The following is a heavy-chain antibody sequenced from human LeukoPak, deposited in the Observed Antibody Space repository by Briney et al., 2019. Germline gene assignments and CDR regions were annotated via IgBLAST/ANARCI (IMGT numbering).Heavy chain of an antibody. D-gene: IGHD4-17*01. V-gene: IGHV4-30-4*01. Sequence: PSQTLSLTCTVSGGSISSGDYYWSWIRQPPGKGLEWIGYIYYSGSTYYNPSLKSRVTISVDTSKNQFSLKLNSVTAADTAVYYCARVGGHTVTTIDYWGQGTLVTVSS. CDR3: ARVGGHTVTTIDY. J-gene: IGHJ4*02. CDR1: GGSISSGDYY. CDR2: IYYSGST.